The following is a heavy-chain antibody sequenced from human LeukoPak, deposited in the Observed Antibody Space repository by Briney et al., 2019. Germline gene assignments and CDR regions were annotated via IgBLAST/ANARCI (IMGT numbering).Heavy chain of an antibody. Sequence: SETLSLTCTVSGGSVSSYYWSWIRQPPGKGLEWIGYIYYTGSGNNSPSLKSRVTMSVDTSKNQFSLRLNSVTAADTAVYYCARARYVSAWYAFDIWGQGTMVTASS. CDR1: GGSVSSYY. J-gene: IGHJ3*02. CDR2: IYYTGSG. V-gene: IGHV4-59*02. D-gene: IGHD6-19*01. CDR3: ARARYVSAWYAFDI.